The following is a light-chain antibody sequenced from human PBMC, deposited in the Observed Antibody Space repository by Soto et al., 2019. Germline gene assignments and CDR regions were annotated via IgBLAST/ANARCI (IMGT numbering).Light chain of an antibody. Sequence: LTQPASVSGSPGQSITISCTGTSSDVGSYNLVSWYQQHPGKAPKLMIYEVSKRPSGVSNRFSGSKSGNTASLTISGLQAEDEAEYYCCSYAGSSTYVFGTGTKVTVL. J-gene: IGLJ1*01. CDR3: CSYAGSSTYV. CDR2: EVS. V-gene: IGLV2-23*02. CDR1: SSDVGSYNL.